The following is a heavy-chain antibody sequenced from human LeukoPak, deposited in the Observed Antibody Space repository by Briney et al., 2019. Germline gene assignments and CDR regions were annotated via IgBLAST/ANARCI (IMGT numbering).Heavy chain of an antibody. V-gene: IGHV5-51*01. CDR2: IYPGDSDT. CDR1: GYSFTSYW. D-gene: IGHD6-19*01. J-gene: IGHJ3*02. CDR3: ARLRVAVAATDAFDI. Sequence: GESLKISCKGSGYSFTSYWIGWVRQTPGKGLEWMGIIYPGDSDTRYNPSFQGQVTISADKSISTAYLQWSSLKASDTAMYYCARLRVAVAATDAFDIWGQGTMVTVSS.